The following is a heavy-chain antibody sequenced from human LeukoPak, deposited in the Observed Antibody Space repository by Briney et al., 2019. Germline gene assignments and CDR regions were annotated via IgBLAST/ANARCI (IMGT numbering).Heavy chain of an antibody. V-gene: IGHV1-2*02. Sequence: ASVKVSCKASGYTFTGYYMHWVRPAPGQGLEWMGWINPNSGGTNYAQKFQGRVTMTRDTSISTAYMELSRLRSDDTAVYYCARVYDSSMVWFDPWGQGTLVTVSS. CDR2: INPNSGGT. CDR1: GYTFTGYY. J-gene: IGHJ5*02. D-gene: IGHD3-22*01. CDR3: ARVYDSSMVWFDP.